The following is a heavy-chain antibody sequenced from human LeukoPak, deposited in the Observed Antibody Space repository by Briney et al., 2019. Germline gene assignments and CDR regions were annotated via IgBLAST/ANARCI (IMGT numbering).Heavy chain of an antibody. Sequence: TSETLSLTCTVSGGSISSYYWSWIRQPPGKGLEWIGYIYYSGSTNYNPSLKSRVTISIDTSKNQFSLKLSSVTAADTAVYYCARNYGDLDYWGQGTLVTVSS. CDR2: IYYSGST. CDR1: GGSISSYY. J-gene: IGHJ4*02. CDR3: ARNYGDLDY. V-gene: IGHV4-59*01. D-gene: IGHD4-17*01.